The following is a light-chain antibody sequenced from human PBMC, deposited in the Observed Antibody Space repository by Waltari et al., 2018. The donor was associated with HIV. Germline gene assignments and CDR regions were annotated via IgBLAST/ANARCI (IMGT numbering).Light chain of an antibody. Sequence: AIRLTQSPSSLSASTGDRVTITCRPSQDISTFLAWVQQKPGEAPHHLIYGASSLENGVPSRFSGSGSGTNFSFTISCLQSEDLATYFCQQYFNYPLTFGQGTRLDIK. CDR2: GAS. V-gene: IGKV1-8*01. J-gene: IGKJ5*01. CDR1: QDISTF. CDR3: QQYFNYPLT.